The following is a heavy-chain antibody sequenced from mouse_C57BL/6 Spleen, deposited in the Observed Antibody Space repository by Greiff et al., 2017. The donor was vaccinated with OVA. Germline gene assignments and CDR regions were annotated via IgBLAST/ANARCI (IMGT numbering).Heavy chain of an antibody. V-gene: IGHV1-82*01. J-gene: IGHJ2*01. CDR1: GYAFRSSW. CDR3: AIIYYGNYGVY. CDR2: IYPGDGDT. D-gene: IGHD2-1*01. Sequence: VMLVESGPELVKPGASVKISCKASGYAFRSSWMNWVKQRPGKGLAWIGRIYPGDGDTNYNGKFKGKATLTADKSSSTAYMQLSSLTSEDSAVYFCAIIYYGNYGVYWGQGTTLTVSS.